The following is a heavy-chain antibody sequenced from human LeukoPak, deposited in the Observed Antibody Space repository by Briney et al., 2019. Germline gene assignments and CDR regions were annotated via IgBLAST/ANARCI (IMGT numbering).Heavy chain of an antibody. CDR2: IYYSGST. CDR1: GGSISSYY. Sequence: SETLSLTCTVSGGSISSYYWSWIRQPPGKGLEWIGYIYYSGSTNYNPSLKSRVSISVDRSKNQFSLKLSSVTAADTAVYYCARALNTNAIDYWGQGTLVTVSS. J-gene: IGHJ4*02. V-gene: IGHV4-59*12. CDR3: ARALNTNAIDY. D-gene: IGHD2-2*01.